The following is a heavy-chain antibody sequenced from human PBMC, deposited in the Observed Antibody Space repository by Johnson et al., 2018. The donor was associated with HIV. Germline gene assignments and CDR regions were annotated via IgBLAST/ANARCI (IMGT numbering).Heavy chain of an antibody. Sequence: QVQLVESGGGVVQPGRSLRLSCAASGFTFSSYGVHWVRQAPGKGLEWVSALSGTGDSTYYADSVKGRFTISRDNSKNTLYLQMNSLRAEDTAVYFCARGPIADDAFDIWGQGTMVTVSS. CDR3: ARGPIADDAFDI. D-gene: IGHD3-16*02. J-gene: IGHJ3*02. CDR1: GFTFSSYG. CDR2: LSGTGDST. V-gene: IGHV3-NL1*01.